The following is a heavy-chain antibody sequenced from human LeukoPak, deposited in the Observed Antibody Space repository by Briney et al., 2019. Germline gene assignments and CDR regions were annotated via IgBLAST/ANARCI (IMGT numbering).Heavy chain of an antibody. CDR1: GYTFTSYA. CDR3: ARGVYYDSSGYYNDYYYYYMDV. D-gene: IGHD3-22*01. Sequence: GASVKVSCKASGYTFTSYAMNWVRQAPGQGLEWMGWINTNTGNPTYAQGFTGRFVFSLDTSVSTAYLQISSLKAEDTAVYYCARGVYYDSSGYYNDYYYYYMDVWGKGTTVTVSS. J-gene: IGHJ6*03. CDR2: INTNTGNP. V-gene: IGHV7-4-1*02.